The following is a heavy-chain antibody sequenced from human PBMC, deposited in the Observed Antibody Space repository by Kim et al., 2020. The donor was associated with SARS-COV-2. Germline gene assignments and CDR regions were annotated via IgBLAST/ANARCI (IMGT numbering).Heavy chain of an antibody. CDR2: ISHSGST. CDR1: DGSISGYY. V-gene: IGHV4-59*13. J-gene: IGHJ1*01. CDR3: TRGISPSYFQH. Sequence: SETLSLTCTVSDGSISGYYWSWIRQPPGKGLEWIGYISHSGSTNYKPSLKSRVTISVDTSRNQFSLKVTSVTAADTALYYCTRGISPSYFQHWGQGTLVTVSS.